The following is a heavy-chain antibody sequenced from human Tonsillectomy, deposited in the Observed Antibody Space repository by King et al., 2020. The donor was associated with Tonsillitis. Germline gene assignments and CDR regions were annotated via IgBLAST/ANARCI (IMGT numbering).Heavy chain of an antibody. Sequence: VQLVQSGAEVKKPGASVKVSCKASGYTFTSYYMHWVRQAPGQGLEWMGIINPSGGSTSYAQKFQGRVTMTRDTSTSTVYMELGSLRSEDTAVYYCARAGGIVLMVYAIFYWGQGTLVTVSS. CDR2: INPSGGST. D-gene: IGHD2-8*01. CDR1: GYTFTSYY. V-gene: IGHV1-46*03. J-gene: IGHJ4*02. CDR3: ARAGGIVLMVYAIFY.